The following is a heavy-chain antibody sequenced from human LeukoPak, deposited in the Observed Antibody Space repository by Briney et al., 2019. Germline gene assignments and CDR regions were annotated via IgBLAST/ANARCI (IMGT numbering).Heavy chain of an antibody. V-gene: IGHV1-69*01. CDR2: IIPIFGTA. D-gene: IGHD3-22*01. J-gene: IGHJ4*02. CDR3: ARDKGDYDTSGSLFVF. CDR1: GGTFSSYA. Sequence: ASVKVSCTASGGTFSSYAISWVRQAPGQGLEWMGGIIPIFGTANYAQKFQGRVTITADESTSTAYMELSSLRSEDTAVYYCARDKGDYDTSGSLFVFGGQGTLVTVSS.